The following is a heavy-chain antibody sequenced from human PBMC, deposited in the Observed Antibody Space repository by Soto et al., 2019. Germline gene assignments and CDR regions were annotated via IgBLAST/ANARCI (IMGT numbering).Heavy chain of an antibody. D-gene: IGHD3-22*01. CDR3: ARPFAPYDRSGYYYF. CDR1: GFTFSDYY. CDR2: ISSSSSYT. V-gene: IGHV3-11*03. Sequence: GGSLRLSCAASGFTFSDYYMSWIRQAPGKGLEWVSYISSSSSYTNYADSVKGRFTISRDNAKNSLYLQMNSLRAEDTAVYYCARPFAPYDRSGYYYFWGQGTLVTVSS. J-gene: IGHJ4*02.